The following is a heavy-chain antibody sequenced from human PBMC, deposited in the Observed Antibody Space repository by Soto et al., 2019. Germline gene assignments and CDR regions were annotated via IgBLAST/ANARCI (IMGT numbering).Heavy chain of an antibody. CDR1: GFTFSSYA. D-gene: IGHD2-2*01. CDR2: ISSNGGST. CDR3: ARTSIVVVPDAMGADAFDI. J-gene: IGHJ3*02. Sequence: GGSLRLSCAASGFTFSSYAMHWVRQAPGKGLEYVSAISSNGGSTYYANSVKGRFTISRDNSKNTLYLQMGSLRAEDMAVYYCARTSIVVVPDAMGADAFDIWGQGTMVTVSS. V-gene: IGHV3-64*01.